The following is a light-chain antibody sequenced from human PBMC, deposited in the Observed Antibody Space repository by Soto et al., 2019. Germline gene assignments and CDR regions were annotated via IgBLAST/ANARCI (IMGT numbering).Light chain of an antibody. CDR1: QSISSD. J-gene: IGKJ4*01. V-gene: IGKV1-39*01. CDR3: QQSYSTPLT. Sequence: DIQMTQSPSSLSASVGDRVTITCRASQSISSDLNWYQQKPGKAPKLLIYAASSLQSGVPSRFSGIGSGTDFTFTISSLQPEDFATYYCQQSYSTPLTFGGGTKVEIK. CDR2: AAS.